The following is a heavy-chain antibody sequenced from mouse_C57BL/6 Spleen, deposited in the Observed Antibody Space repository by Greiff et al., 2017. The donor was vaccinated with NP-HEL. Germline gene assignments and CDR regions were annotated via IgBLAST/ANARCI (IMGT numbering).Heavy chain of an antibody. CDR3: AGRFSDGYSWYFDV. V-gene: IGHV1-55*01. J-gene: IGHJ1*03. Sequence: VQLQQSGAELVKPGASVKMSCKASGYTFTSYWITWVKQMPGQGLEWIGDIYPGSGSTNYNEKFKSKATLTVDTSSSTAYMQLSSLTSEDSAVYYCAGRFSDGYSWYFDVWGTGTTVTVSS. CDR1: GYTFTSYW. CDR2: IYPGSGST. D-gene: IGHD2-3*01.